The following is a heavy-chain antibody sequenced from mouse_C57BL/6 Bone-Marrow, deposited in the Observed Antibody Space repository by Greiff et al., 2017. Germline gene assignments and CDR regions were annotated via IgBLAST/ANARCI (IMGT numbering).Heavy chain of an antibody. CDR1: GYAFSSSW. V-gene: IGHV1-82*01. CDR2: IYPGDGDT. J-gene: IGHJ3*01. Sequence: QVQLQQSGPELVKPGASVKISCKASGYAFSSSWMNWVKQRPGKGLEWIGRIYPGDGDTNYNGKFKGKATLTADKSSSTAYMQLSSLTSEDSAVYFCARYYYGYDGPWFAYWGQGTLVTVSA. CDR3: ARYYYGYDGPWFAY. D-gene: IGHD2-2*01.